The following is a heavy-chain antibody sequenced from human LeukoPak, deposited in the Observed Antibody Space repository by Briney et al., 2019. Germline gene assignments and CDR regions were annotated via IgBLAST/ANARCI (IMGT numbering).Heavy chain of an antibody. D-gene: IGHD3-3*01. Sequence: GGSLRLSCAASGFSFNIYVMSWVRQAPGKGLEWVSSINDNGDNINYADSVKGRFSISRDNSRNTLFLQMNSLRVEDTAVYYCAKPGGYDFWSGYRYFDLWGRGTLVTVSS. J-gene: IGHJ2*01. CDR3: AKPGGYDFWSGYRYFDL. CDR2: INDNGDNI. CDR1: GFSFNIYV. V-gene: IGHV3-23*01.